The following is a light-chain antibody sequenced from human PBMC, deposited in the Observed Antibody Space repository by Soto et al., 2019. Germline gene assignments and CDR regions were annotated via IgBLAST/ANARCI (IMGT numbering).Light chain of an antibody. V-gene: IGKV3-20*01. J-gene: IGKJ4*01. CDR2: GAS. Sequence: VCTQSRGTRSLSRGGGGARGGRASQSVNFYLAWYQQKPGQPPRLLIYGASSSATGIPDRFSGSGSGTDFPLTISRLEPEDFAVYYCQQYGSSPLTFGGGTKVDIK. CDR3: QQYGSSPLT. CDR1: QSVNFY.